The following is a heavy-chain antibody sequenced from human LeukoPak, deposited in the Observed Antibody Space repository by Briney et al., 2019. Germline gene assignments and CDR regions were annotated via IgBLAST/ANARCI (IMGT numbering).Heavy chain of an antibody. J-gene: IGHJ5*02. CDR2: ISGSGGST. D-gene: IGHD6-19*01. Sequence: GGSLRLSCAASGFTFSSYAMSWVRQAPGKGLEWVSAISGSGGSTYYADSVKGRFTISRDNAKNSLYLQMNTLRAEDTAVYYCARDGSIAVKNWFDPWGRGTLVTVSS. V-gene: IGHV3-23*01. CDR1: GFTFSSYA. CDR3: ARDGSIAVKNWFDP.